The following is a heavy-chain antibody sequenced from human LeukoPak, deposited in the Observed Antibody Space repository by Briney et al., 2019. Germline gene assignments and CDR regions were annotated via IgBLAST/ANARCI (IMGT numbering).Heavy chain of an antibody. CDR2: INHSGST. CDR3: ARGYSNYGGLFDY. D-gene: IGHD4-11*01. Sequence: PSETLSLTCAVYGGSFSVYYWSWIRQPPGKGLEWIGEINHSGSTNYNPSLKSRVTIAVDTSKNQFSLKLSSVTAADTAVYYCARGYSNYGGLFDYWGQGTLVTVSS. J-gene: IGHJ4*02. V-gene: IGHV4-34*01. CDR1: GGSFSVYY.